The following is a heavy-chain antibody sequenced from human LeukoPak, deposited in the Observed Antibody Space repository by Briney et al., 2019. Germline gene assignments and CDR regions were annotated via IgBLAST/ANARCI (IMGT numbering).Heavy chain of an antibody. Sequence: SETLSLTCTVSGDSISGSSYYWGWIRQPPGKGLEWIGNIYYGGSTYYNPSLKSRVSISVDTSNNQFSLKVSSVTAADTAVYYCARGGAVAGTTPLFDYWGQGVLVTVSS. J-gene: IGHJ4*02. D-gene: IGHD6-19*01. CDR2: IYYGGST. V-gene: IGHV4-39*01. CDR1: GDSISGSSYY. CDR3: ARGGAVAGTTPLFDY.